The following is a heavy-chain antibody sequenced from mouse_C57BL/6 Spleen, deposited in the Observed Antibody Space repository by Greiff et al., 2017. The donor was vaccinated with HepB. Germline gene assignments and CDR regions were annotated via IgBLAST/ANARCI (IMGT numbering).Heavy chain of an antibody. Sequence: QVHVKQSGPELVKPGASVKISCKASGYAFSSSWMNWVKQRPGKGLEWIGRIYPGDGDTNYNGKFKGKATLTADKSSSTAYMQLSSLTSEDSAVSFCARSGDYDGAWFAYWGQGTLVTVSA. D-gene: IGHD2-4*01. CDR2: IYPGDGDT. J-gene: IGHJ3*01. CDR1: GYAFSSSW. CDR3: ARSGDYDGAWFAY. V-gene: IGHV1-82*01.